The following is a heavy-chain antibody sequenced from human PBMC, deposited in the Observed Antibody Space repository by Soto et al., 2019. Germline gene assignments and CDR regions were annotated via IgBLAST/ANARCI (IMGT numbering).Heavy chain of an antibody. V-gene: IGHV1-69*13. CDR3: ASECSSTSCYRYCSGGSCYYYFDY. J-gene: IGHJ4*02. CDR1: GGTFSSYA. D-gene: IGHD2-15*01. Sequence: GASVKVSCKASGGTFSSYAISWVRQAPGQGLEWMGGIIPIFGTANYAQKFQGRVTITADESTSTAYMELSSLRSEDTAVYYCASECSSTSCYRYCSGGSCYYYFDYWGQGTLVTVSS. CDR2: IIPIFGTA.